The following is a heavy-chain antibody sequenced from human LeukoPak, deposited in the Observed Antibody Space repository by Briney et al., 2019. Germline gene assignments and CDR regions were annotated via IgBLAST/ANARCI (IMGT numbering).Heavy chain of an antibody. CDR3: ARSLYYYDSSGYFRPYYFDY. D-gene: IGHD3-22*01. CDR2: IYYSGST. J-gene: IGHJ4*02. CDR1: GGSISSDDYY. Sequence: SETLSLTCTVSGGSISSDDYYWSWIRQPPGKGLEWFGYIYYSGSTYYNPSLKSRFTISVDTSKNQFSLKLSSVTAADTAVYYCARSLYYYDSSGYFRPYYFDYWGQGTLVTVSS. V-gene: IGHV4-30-4*01.